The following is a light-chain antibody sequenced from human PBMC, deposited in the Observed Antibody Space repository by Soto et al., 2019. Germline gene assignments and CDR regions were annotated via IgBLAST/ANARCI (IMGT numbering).Light chain of an antibody. J-gene: IGKJ1*01. Sequence: IQMTQSPSSVSASVGDRVILTCRASQRISSWLAWYHQRPGKAPKLLIYATSTLETGGPSRFSGSGSGRDFTLTISSLQPEDLGTYFCQQANSVPWTFGQGTKVEVK. V-gene: IGKV1-12*01. CDR1: QRISSW. CDR3: QQANSVPWT. CDR2: ATS.